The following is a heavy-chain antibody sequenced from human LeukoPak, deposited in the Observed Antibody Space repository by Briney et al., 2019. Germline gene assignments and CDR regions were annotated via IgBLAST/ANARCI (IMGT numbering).Heavy chain of an antibody. J-gene: IGHJ3*02. CDR1: GYSFTSYW. V-gene: IGHV5-51*01. Sequence: GESLKISCKGSGYSFTSYWIGWVRQMPGKGLEWMGIIYPCDSDTRYSPSFQGQVTISADKSISTAYLQWSSLKASDTAMYYCARQPHYYDSSGYYSGAFDIWGQGTMVTVSS. CDR3: ARQPHYYDSSGYYSGAFDI. CDR2: IYPCDSDT. D-gene: IGHD3-22*01.